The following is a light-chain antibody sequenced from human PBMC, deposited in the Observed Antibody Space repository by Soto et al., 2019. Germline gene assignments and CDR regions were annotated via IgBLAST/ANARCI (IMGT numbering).Light chain of an antibody. CDR2: DAF. CDR1: QSVSSY. CDR3: QQRSNWPPIT. Sequence: EIVLTQSPATLSLSPVERATVSCMASQSVSSYLAWYQQKPGQAPRLLIYDAFNRATGIPARFSGSGSGTDFTLTISSLEPEDFAVYYCQQRSNWPPITFGQGTRLEIK. V-gene: IGKV3-11*01. J-gene: IGKJ5*01.